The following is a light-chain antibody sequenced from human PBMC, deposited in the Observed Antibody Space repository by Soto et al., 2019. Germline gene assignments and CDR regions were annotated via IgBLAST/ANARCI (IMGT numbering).Light chain of an antibody. J-gene: IGLJ3*02. V-gene: IGLV2-14*01. Sequence: QSALTQPASVSGSPGQSITISCTGASSDIGSYNYVSWYQQHLGKAPKLIIYEVSNRPSGVSNRLSGSKSGNTASLTISGLHTEDGADYYCSSSTGTTTVFGGGTKVTVL. CDR1: SSDIGSYNY. CDR2: EVS. CDR3: SSSTGTTTV.